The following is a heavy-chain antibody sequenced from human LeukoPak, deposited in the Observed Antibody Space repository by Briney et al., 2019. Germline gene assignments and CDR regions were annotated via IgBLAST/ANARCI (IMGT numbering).Heavy chain of an antibody. CDR2: ISSSSSYI. J-gene: IGHJ4*02. Sequence: GGSLRLSCAASGFTFSSYSMNWARQAPGKGLEWVSSISSSSSYIYYADSVKGRFTIARDNADNSLSLQMNSLRAEDTAVYYCASWGAGGNSWGQGTLVTVSS. CDR3: ASWGAGGNS. D-gene: IGHD3-16*01. CDR1: GFTFSSYS. V-gene: IGHV3-21*01.